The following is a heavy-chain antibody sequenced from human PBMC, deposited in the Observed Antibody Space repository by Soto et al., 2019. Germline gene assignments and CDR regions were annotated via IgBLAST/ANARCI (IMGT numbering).Heavy chain of an antibody. V-gene: IGHV4-39*01. J-gene: IGHJ5*02. D-gene: IGHD2-15*01. Sequence: SETLSLTCTVSGGSISSSSYYWGWIRQPPGKGLEWIGSIYYSGSTYYNPSLKSRVTISVDTSKNQFSLRLSSVTAADTAVYYCARHVRYCSGGSCAPTAWFDPWGQGTLVTVSS. CDR1: GGSISSSSYY. CDR2: IYYSGST. CDR3: ARHVRYCSGGSCAPTAWFDP.